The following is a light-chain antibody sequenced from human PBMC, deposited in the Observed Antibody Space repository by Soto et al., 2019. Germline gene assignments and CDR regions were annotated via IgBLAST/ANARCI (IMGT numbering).Light chain of an antibody. V-gene: IGLV2-14*01. CDR2: EVI. CDR1: SSDVGGYNY. Sequence: QSALTQPASVSGSPGQSITISCTGTSSDVGGYNYVSWYQQHPGKAPKLMIYEVINRPSGVSNRFSGSKSGNTASLTISGLQAEDEADYYCSSYTSADTLVFGGGTKVTVL. J-gene: IGLJ3*02. CDR3: SSYTSADTLV.